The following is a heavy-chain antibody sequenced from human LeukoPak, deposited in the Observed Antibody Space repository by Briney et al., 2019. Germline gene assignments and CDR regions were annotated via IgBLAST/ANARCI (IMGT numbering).Heavy chain of an antibody. D-gene: IGHD2-2*01. Sequence: ASVKVSCKASGYTFTSYGISWVRQAPGQGLEWMGWISAYNGNTNYAQKLQGRVTMTTDTSTSTAYMELRSLGSDDTAVYYCARFAGVSIVPAAFSSWFDPWGQGTLVTVSS. CDR2: ISAYNGNT. CDR3: ARFAGVSIVPAAFSSWFDP. V-gene: IGHV1-18*01. J-gene: IGHJ5*02. CDR1: GYTFTSYG.